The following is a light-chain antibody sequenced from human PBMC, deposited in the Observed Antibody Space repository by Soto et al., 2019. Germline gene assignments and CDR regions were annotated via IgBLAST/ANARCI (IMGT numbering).Light chain of an antibody. J-gene: IGKJ1*01. V-gene: IGKV3-15*01. Sequence: EIVMTQSPATLSVSPGERATLSCRASQSVGSNLAWYQQKPGQAPWLLIYAASTRATGIPARSSGSGSGTEFTLTISSLQSEDFAVYYCQQYNNWPPWTFGQGTKVEIK. CDR1: QSVGSN. CDR2: AAS. CDR3: QQYNNWPPWT.